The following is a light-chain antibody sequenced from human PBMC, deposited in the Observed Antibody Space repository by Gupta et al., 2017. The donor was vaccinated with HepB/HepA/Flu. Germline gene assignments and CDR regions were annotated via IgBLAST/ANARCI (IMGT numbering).Light chain of an antibody. V-gene: IGKV4-1*01. CDR2: WAS. J-gene: IGKJ4*01. CDR1: QSISYSSNNKNS. CDR3: QQSYSSPLT. Sequence: DIVMTQSPDSLAVSLGERATINCKSSQSISYSSNNKNSLAWYQQKPGQPPKLLIYWASTRESGVPDRFSGSGSGTDFTLTISNLQAEDVAVYYCQQSYSSPLTFGGGTKVEIK.